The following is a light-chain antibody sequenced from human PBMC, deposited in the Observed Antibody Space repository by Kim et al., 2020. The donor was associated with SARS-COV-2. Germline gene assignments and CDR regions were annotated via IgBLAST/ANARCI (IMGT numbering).Light chain of an antibody. CDR2: AEN. V-gene: IGLV3-19*01. J-gene: IGLJ2*01. CDR1: SLTKYD. Sequence: SSELTQDPAVSVALGQTVRITCQGDSLTKYDVTWYQQKPGQAPVIVISAENNRPSGIPDRFSGSSSGNTASLTITGSQAEDEADYYCNSRDSNNNVLFGGGTKLSVL. CDR3: NSRDSNNNVL.